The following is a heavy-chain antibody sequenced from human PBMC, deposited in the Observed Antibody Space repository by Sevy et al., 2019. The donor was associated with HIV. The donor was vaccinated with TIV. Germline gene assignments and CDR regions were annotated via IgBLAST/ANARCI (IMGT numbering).Heavy chain of an antibody. CDR2: IWYDGTNR. J-gene: IGHJ4*02. Sequence: GGSLRLSCAASGFSISGYGMHWVRQAPGKGLEWVAVIWYDGTNREYADSVKGRFTISRDNSKNTLYLQMNSLRVEDTAVYYREGEDIRVAGIGYYFHSWGQGTLVTVSS. D-gene: IGHD6-19*01. CDR1: GFSISGYG. V-gene: IGHV3-33*01. CDR3: EGEDIRVAGIGYYFHS.